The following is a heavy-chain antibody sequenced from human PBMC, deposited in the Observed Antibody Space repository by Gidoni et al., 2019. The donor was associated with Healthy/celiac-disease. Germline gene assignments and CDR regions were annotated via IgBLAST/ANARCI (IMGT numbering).Heavy chain of an antibody. Sequence: EVQLVASGGGLVKHGGSLRLSCAASGFTISNAWLSWVRQAPGKGLEWVGRIKSKTDGGTTDYAAPVKGRFTISRDDSKNTLYLQMNSLKTEDTAVYYCTTDPSPRGFVDRWWVDYWGQGTLVTVSS. V-gene: IGHV3-15*01. D-gene: IGHD3-10*01. CDR1: GFTISNAW. J-gene: IGHJ4*02. CDR3: TTDPSPRGFVDRWWVDY. CDR2: IKSKTDGGTT.